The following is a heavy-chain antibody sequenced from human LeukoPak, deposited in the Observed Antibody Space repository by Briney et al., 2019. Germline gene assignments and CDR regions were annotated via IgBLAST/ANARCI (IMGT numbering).Heavy chain of an antibody. CDR3: VKEIAFYDY. J-gene: IGHJ4*02. CDR1: GFSFSRYS. Sequence: GGSLRLSCAASGFSFSRYSMNWVRQAPGKGLEFVSAISTNGGNTYYADSVKGRFTISRDNSKNMLYLQMSSLRAEDTALYYCVKEIAFYDYWGQGTLVTVSS. D-gene: IGHD2/OR15-2a*01. CDR2: ISTNGGNT. V-gene: IGHV3-64D*06.